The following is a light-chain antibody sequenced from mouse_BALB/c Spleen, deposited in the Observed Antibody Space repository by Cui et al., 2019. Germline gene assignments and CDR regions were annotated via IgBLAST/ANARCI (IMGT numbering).Light chain of an antibody. V-gene: IGKV8-21*01. Sequence: DIVMSQSLSFLAVSAGEKVTMSCKSSQSLLNSRTRMNYLAWYQQKPGQSPKLLIYWASTRESGVPDRFTGSGSGTDFTLTISSVQAEDLAVYYCKQSYNLRTFGGGTKLEIK. CDR3: KQSYNLRT. CDR2: WAS. CDR1: QSLLNSRTRMNY. J-gene: IGKJ1*01.